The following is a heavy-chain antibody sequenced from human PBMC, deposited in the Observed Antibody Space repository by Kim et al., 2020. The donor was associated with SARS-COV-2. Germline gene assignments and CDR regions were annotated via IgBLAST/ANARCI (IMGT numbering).Heavy chain of an antibody. V-gene: IGHV5-10-1*01. CDR3: ARYYDTIGYYPDY. J-gene: IGHJ4*02. D-gene: IGHD3-22*01. Sequence: YRPSFQGHVTISADKSISTAYLQWSSLKASDTAIYYCARYYDTIGYYPDYWGQGTLVTVSS.